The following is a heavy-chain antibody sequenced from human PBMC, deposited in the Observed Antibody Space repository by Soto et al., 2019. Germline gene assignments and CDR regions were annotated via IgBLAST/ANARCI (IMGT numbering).Heavy chain of an antibody. CDR3: AREDWLGWGYYYYYGMDV. D-gene: IGHD3-9*01. CDR1: GDSVSSNSAA. J-gene: IGHJ6*02. V-gene: IGHV6-1*01. Sequence: PSQTLSLTCAISGDSVSSNSAAWNWIRQSPSRGLEWLGRTYYGSKWYNDYAVSVKSRITINPDTSKNQFSLQLNSVTPEDTAVYYCAREDWLGWGYYYYYGMDVWGQGTTVTVSS. CDR2: TYYGSKWYN.